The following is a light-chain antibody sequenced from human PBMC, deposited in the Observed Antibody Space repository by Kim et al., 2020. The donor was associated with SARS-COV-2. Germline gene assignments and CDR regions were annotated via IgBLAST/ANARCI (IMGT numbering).Light chain of an antibody. Sequence: SAARGDRVTITCRASQSISWLYWYQNKPGNAPQLLIFKAYSIENGVPSRCSGSGSGTECTLTICSLQPTDFATYYCQQYSSYPWTFGQGTKV. CDR2: KAY. CDR3: QQYSSYPWT. V-gene: IGKV1-5*03. CDR1: QSISW. J-gene: IGKJ1*01.